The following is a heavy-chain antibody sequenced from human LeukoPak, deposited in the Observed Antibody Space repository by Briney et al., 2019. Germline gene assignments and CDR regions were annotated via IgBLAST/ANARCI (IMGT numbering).Heavy chain of an antibody. D-gene: IGHD3-22*01. Sequence: PGGSLRLSWAASGFTLSSNYMSWVRQAPGRGLEWVSVIYSGGSTYYADSVKGRFTISRDNSKNTLYLQMNSLRAEDTAVYYCAGDSSGYSERAFDIWGQGTMVTVSS. V-gene: IGHV3-66*01. J-gene: IGHJ3*02. CDR1: GFTLSSNY. CDR2: IYSGGST. CDR3: AGDSSGYSERAFDI.